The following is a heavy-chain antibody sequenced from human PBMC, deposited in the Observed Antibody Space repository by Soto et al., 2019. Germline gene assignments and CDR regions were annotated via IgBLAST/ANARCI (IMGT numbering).Heavy chain of an antibody. CDR2: IYHSGST. V-gene: IGHV4-4*02. CDR1: GGSISSSNW. D-gene: IGHD2-2*01. J-gene: IGHJ5*02. Sequence: ASETLSLTCAGSGGSISSSNWWSWVRQPRGKGLEWIGEIYHSGSTNYNPSLKSRVTISVDKSKNQFSLKLSSVTAADTAVYYCARRVQIAYCSSTSCYGFDPWGQGTLVTSPQ. CDR3: ARRVQIAYCSSTSCYGFDP.